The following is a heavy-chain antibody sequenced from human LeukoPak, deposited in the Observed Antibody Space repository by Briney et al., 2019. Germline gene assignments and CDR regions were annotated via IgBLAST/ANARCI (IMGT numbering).Heavy chain of an antibody. CDR1: AYSISSGYF. CDR2: IYQRATV. D-gene: IGHD2-21*02. V-gene: IGHV4-38-2*02. J-gene: IGHJ4*02. CDR3: ARAFCVGDCFVLHIDFDS. Sequence: SESLSLTCNVSAYSISSGYFWGWVRQPPGKGLEWIGSIYQRATVHYNPSLKSRVNISLDTSKNQFSLNLRSMKASDTAVYYCARAFCVGDCFVLHIDFDSWGLGTLVTVSS.